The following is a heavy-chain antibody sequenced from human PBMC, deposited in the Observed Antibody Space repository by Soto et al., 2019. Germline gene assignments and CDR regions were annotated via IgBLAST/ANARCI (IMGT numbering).Heavy chain of an antibody. Sequence: PGGSLRLSCAGSGFTFSDYGVNWVRQSAGKGLEWVSSINGNGRYIYYADSVKGRFTISRDNPRNSVYLQMNSLAIEDTAIYYCARSDVQGSSWFRFLDSWGRGT. J-gene: IGHJ4*02. V-gene: IGHV3-21*04. CDR2: INGNGRYI. CDR1: GFTFSDYG. CDR3: ARSDVQGSSWFRFLDS. D-gene: IGHD6-13*01.